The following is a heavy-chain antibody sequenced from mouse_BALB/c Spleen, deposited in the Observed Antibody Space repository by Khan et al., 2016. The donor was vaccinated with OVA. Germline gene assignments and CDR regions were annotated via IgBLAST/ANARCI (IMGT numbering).Heavy chain of an antibody. CDR2: IYYNGTT. CDR3: ARSGTTVVAYWYFDV. V-gene: IGHV3-1*02. Sequence: EVKLLESGPDLVKPSQSLSLTSGYSWHWIRQFPGNKLEWMGYIYYNGTTNYNPSLKSRISITRDTSKNQFFLQLNSVTTEDTATYYCARSGTTVVAYWYFDVWGAGTTVTVSS. D-gene: IGHD1-1*01. J-gene: IGHJ1*01. CDR1: SGYS.